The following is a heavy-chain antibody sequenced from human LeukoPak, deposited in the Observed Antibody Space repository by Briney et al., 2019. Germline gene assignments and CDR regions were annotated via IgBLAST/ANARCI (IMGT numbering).Heavy chain of an antibody. CDR1: GYPFSAHF. J-gene: IGHJ4*02. D-gene: IGHD3-10*01. CDR3: VRGTPTPGMDY. CDR2: IDTTTGNP. V-gene: IGHV7-4-1*02. Sequence: ASVSVSCKASGYPFSAHFLNWVRQAPGQGLEWMGNIDTTTGNPRYAQDFTGRFVFSLDTSVSTAYLQITSLKADDTAAYYCVRGTPTPGMDYWGQGTQVTVSS.